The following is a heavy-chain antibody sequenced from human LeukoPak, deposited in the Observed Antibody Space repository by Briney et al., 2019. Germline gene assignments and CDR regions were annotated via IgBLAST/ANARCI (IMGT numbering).Heavy chain of an antibody. CDR1: GYTFTSYW. D-gene: IGHD6-13*01. CDR3: ARTAAGTKRWFDP. J-gene: IGHJ5*02. Sequence: ESLKISCKGSGYTFTSYWIGWVRQMPGKGLECVGIIYPGDSDTRYSPSFQGQVTISADKSISTAYLQWSSLKASDTAMYYCARTAAGTKRWFDPWGQGTLVTVSS. CDR2: IYPGDSDT. V-gene: IGHV5-51*01.